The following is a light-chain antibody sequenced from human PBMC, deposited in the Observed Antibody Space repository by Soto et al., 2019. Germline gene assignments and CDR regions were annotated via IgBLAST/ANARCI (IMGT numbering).Light chain of an antibody. J-gene: IGLJ1*01. V-gene: IGLV1-47*01. CDR2: RNN. CDR3: AAWDDSLSGFYV. Sequence: QSVLTQSPSASGTPGQTVTISCSGSSGTNYVYWYQQLPGPAPKLLIYRNNQRPSGVPDRFSGSKSGTSASLAISGLRSEDEADYYCAAWDDSLSGFYVFGTGTKLTVL. CDR1: SGTNY.